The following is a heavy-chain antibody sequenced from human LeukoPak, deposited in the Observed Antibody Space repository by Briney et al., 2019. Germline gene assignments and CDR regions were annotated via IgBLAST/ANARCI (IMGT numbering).Heavy chain of an antibody. CDR2: IYSSGSS. Sequence: SETLSLTCTVSGVTIISYYWSWIRQPAGKGLEWIGRIYSSGSSNYNPSLKSRVTISVDTSKNQFSLKLSSVTAADTAVYYCARGYYYGSGREYFDYWGQGTLVTVSS. D-gene: IGHD3-10*01. CDR3: ARGYYYGSGREYFDY. CDR1: GVTIISYY. J-gene: IGHJ4*02. V-gene: IGHV4-4*07.